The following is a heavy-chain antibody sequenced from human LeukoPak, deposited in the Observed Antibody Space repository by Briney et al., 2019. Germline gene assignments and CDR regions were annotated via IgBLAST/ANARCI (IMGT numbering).Heavy chain of an antibody. D-gene: IGHD4-23*01. CDR1: GGSISTYY. CDR3: ARHLGGGNSANWFDP. V-gene: IGHV4-59*08. Sequence: SETLSLTCTVSGGSISTYYWSWIRQPPGKGLEWIGYIHYIGTTNYNPSLKSRVTMSVDTSKNQFSLKLSSVTVADTAVYFCARHLGGGNSANWFDPWGQGTLVTVSS. J-gene: IGHJ5*02. CDR2: IHYIGTT.